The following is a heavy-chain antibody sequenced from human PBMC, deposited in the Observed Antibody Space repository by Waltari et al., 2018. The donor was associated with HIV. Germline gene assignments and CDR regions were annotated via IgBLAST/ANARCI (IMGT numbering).Heavy chain of an antibody. J-gene: IGHJ4*02. D-gene: IGHD2-2*01. Sequence: EVHLEESGGGLVQRGGSLGRTCVDSGFTFSRYVMTWVRQAPGKGLQWVAGISGNGGSRYYTDSGKGRFTISRDNSKKTLYLQMDSLRAEDTAVYYCAKVPVLPTGREDYWGQGTLVTVSS. CDR3: AKVPVLPTGREDY. CDR1: GFTFSRYV. CDR2: ISGNGGSR. V-gene: IGHV3-23*04.